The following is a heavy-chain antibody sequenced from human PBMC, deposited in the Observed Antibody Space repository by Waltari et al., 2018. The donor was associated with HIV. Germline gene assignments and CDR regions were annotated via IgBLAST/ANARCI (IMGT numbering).Heavy chain of an antibody. V-gene: IGHV4-4*02. J-gene: IGHJ3*02. CDR2: SYHSGTT. Sequence: QVQLQESGPGLVKPSGTLSLTCVVSGGAISSSNCWSWVRQPPGKGLEWIGGSYHSGTTNYSPSLRSRVAISMDQSENQFSLILNSVTAADTAMYFCARARPLLTTWAGVFDIWGRGTMVIVSS. CDR1: GGAISSSNC. CDR3: ARARPLLTTWAGVFDI. D-gene: IGHD4-17*01.